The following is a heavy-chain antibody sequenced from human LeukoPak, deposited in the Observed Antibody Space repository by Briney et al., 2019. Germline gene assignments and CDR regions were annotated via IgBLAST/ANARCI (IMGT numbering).Heavy chain of an antibody. CDR3: ATRTAAKHAIDY. V-gene: IGHV4-59*12. J-gene: IGHJ4*02. CDR2: IYYSGST. CDR1: GGSISSYY. Sequence: SETLSLTCTVSGGSISSYYWSWIRQPPGKGLEWIGYIYYSGSTNYNPSLKSRVTISVDTSKNQFSLKLSSVTAADTAVYYCATRTAAKHAIDYWGQGTLVTVSS. D-gene: IGHD2-2*01.